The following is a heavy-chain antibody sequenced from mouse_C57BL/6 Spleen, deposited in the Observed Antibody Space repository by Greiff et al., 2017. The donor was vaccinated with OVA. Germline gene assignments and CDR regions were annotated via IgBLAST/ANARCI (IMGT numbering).Heavy chain of an antibody. D-gene: IGHD2-3*01. V-gene: IGHV5-17*01. Sequence: EVQGVESGGGLVKPGGSLKLSCAASGFTFSDYGMHWVRQAPEKGLEWVAYISSGSSTIYYADTVKGRFTISRDSAKNTLFLQMTSLRSEATAMYYCARGNGYCERAWFDYWGQGTLVTGSA. CDR1: GFTFSDYG. CDR2: ISSGSSTI. CDR3: ARGNGYCERAWFDY. J-gene: IGHJ3*01.